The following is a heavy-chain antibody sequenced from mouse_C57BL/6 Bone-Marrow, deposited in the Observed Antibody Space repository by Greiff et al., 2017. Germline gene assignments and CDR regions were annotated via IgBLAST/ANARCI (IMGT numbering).Heavy chain of an antibody. CDR2: ISGGGGNT. CDR3: ARHGGGNYVFAFDY. Sequence: EVKVVESGGGLVKPGGSLKLSCAASGFTFSSYTMSWVRQTPEKRLEWVATISGGGGNTYYPDSVKGRFTISRDNAKNTLYLQMSSLRSEDTALYYCARHGGGNYVFAFDYWGQGTTLTVSS. D-gene: IGHD2-1*01. J-gene: IGHJ2*01. CDR1: GFTFSSYT. V-gene: IGHV5-9*01.